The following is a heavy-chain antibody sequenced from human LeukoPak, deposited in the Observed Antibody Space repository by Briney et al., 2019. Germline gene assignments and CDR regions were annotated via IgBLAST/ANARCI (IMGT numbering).Heavy chain of an antibody. V-gene: IGHV3-20*04. J-gene: IGHJ5*02. Sequence: GGSLRLSCAASGFSFDDHGMGWVRQAPGKGLEWISGINWNGGMKGYAESVKGRFTISRDNAKNSLYLQMDSLRVEDTALYYCVKVWGGYNLGWFDPWGHGTLVTVSS. CDR3: VKVWGGYNLGWFDP. CDR1: GFSFDDHG. D-gene: IGHD5-24*01. CDR2: INWNGGMK.